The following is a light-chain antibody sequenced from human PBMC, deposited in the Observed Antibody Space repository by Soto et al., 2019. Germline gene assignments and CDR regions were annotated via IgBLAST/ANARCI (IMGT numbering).Light chain of an antibody. CDR1: QSLTYSDGTTY. J-gene: IGKJ2*01. CDR2: EVS. Sequence: VAMMQSPLSLPVTFGQPSAISFRTSQSLTYSDGTTYLLWYQLRPGQSPRRLIYEVSNRDSVVPATFSGSGSGTEFTLNISRVEAEDVWCYYCRRGTHWPPYTFGQATNTEIK. CDR3: RRGTHWPPYT. V-gene: IGKV2-30*01.